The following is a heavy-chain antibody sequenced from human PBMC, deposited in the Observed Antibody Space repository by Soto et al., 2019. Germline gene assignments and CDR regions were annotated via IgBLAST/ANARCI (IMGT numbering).Heavy chain of an antibody. CDR1: GYTLTELS. J-gene: IGHJ4*02. Sequence: QVQLVQSGAEVKKPGASVKVSCKVSGYTLTELSMHWVRQAPGKGLEWMGGFGPEDGETNYAQKFQGRVTMTEDTSTDTDYMELSSLRSEDTAVYYCATDPLCSGGSCYFDDYWGQGTLVTVSS. CDR3: ATDPLCSGGSCYFDDY. D-gene: IGHD2-15*01. CDR2: FGPEDGET. V-gene: IGHV1-24*01.